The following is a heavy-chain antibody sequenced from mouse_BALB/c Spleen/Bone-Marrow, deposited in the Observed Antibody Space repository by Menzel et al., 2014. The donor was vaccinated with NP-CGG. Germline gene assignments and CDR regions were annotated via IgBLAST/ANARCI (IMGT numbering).Heavy chain of an antibody. J-gene: IGHJ3*01. V-gene: IGHV14-3*02. Sequence: EVKLEESGAELVKPGASVKLSCTASGFNIXDTYMHWVKQRPEQGLEWIGRIDPANGNTKYDPKFQGKATITADTSSNTAYLQLSSLTSEDTAVYYCAPYYYGSSSFAYWGQGTLVTVSA. CDR2: IDPANGNT. CDR3: APYYYGSSSFAY. CDR1: GFNIXDTY. D-gene: IGHD1-1*01.